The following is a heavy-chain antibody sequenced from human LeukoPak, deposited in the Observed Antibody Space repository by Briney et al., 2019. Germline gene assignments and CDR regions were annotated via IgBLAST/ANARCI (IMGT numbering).Heavy chain of an antibody. CDR2: IRSKANSYAT. J-gene: IGHJ5*02. Sequence: GGSLRLSCAASGFTFSGSAMHWVRRASGKGRQWVGRIRSKANSYATAYAASVKGRFTISRDDSKNPAYLQMNSLKTEDTAVYYCAYGWFDPWGQGTLVAVSS. CDR1: GFTFSGSA. D-gene: IGHD4-17*01. V-gene: IGHV3-73*01. CDR3: AYGWFDP.